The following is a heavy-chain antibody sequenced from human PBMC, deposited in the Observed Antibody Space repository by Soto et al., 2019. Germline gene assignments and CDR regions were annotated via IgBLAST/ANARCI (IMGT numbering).Heavy chain of an antibody. J-gene: IGHJ4*02. D-gene: IGHD2-2*01. CDR3: AKDMDSTRWYYFDY. Sequence: EVPLVESGGGLVQPGRSLRLSCEASGFSFDDYAMHWVRQAPGKGLEWVSGISWNSGGIVYADSVKGRFTISRDNGKNSLYLQMNSLRAEDTALYYCAKDMDSTRWYYFDYWGQGTMVTVSS. V-gene: IGHV3-9*01. CDR2: ISWNSGGI. CDR1: GFSFDDYA.